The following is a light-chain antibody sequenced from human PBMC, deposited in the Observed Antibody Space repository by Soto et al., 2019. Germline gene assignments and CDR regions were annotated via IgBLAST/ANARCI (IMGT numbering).Light chain of an antibody. CDR2: EVT. J-gene: IGLJ1*01. Sequence: QSVLAQPASVSGSPGQSITISCTGTSSDIGGYNYVSWYQQHPGKAPKLMIYEVTKRPSGVPDRFSGSKSGNTASLTVSGLQADDEADYYCSSYAGNNNYVFGTGTKVTVL. CDR1: SSDIGGYNY. V-gene: IGLV2-8*01. CDR3: SSYAGNNNYV.